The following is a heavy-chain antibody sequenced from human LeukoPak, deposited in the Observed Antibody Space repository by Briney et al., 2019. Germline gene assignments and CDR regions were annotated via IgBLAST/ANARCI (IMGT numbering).Heavy chain of an antibody. J-gene: IGHJ4*02. V-gene: IGHV4-39*01. D-gene: IGHD2-15*01. CDR1: GGSISSSSYY. CDR2: IYYSGST. CDR3: TRSGGSSSDY. Sequence: SETPSLTCTVSGGSISSSSYYWGWIRQPPGKGLEWIGSIYYSGSTYYNPSLKSRVTISVDTSKNQFFLKLSSVTAADTAVYYCTRSGGSSSDYWGQGTLVTVSS.